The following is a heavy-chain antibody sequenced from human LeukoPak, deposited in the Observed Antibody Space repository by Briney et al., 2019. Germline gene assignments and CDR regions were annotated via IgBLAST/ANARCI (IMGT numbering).Heavy chain of an antibody. V-gene: IGHV3-30*02. CDR3: AKLLFWSGYNDAFDI. D-gene: IGHD3-3*01. CDR2: IRHDGSIK. Sequence: PGGSLRLSCAASGFTFSNYAMNWVRRAPGKGLEWVAFIRHDGSIKYYADSVKGRFTISRDNSKNTLYLQMNSLRPEDTAVYSCAKLLFWSGYNDAFDIWGQGTMVTVSS. CDR1: GFTFSNYA. J-gene: IGHJ3*02.